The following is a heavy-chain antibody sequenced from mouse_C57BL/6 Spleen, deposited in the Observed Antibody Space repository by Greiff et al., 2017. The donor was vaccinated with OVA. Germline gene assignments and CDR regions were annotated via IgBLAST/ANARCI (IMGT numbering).Heavy chain of an antibody. Sequence: VKLMESGAELARPGASVKLSCKASGYTFTSYGISWVKQRTGQGLEWIGEIYPRSGNTYYNEKFKGKATLTADKSSSTAYMELRSLTSEDSAVYFCARSGVEVVAPYYAMDYWGQGTSVTVSS. D-gene: IGHD1-1*01. CDR2: IYPRSGNT. CDR3: ARSGVEVVAPYYAMDY. CDR1: GYTFTSYG. J-gene: IGHJ4*01. V-gene: IGHV1-81*01.